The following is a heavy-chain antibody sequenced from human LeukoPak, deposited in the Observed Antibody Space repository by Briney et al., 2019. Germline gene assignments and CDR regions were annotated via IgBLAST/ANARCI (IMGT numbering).Heavy chain of an antibody. CDR3: ARAFLWFGELTNWFDP. V-gene: IGHV4-39*01. J-gene: IGHJ5*02. Sequence: SETLSLTCTVSGGSISSSSDYWGWVRQPPGKGLEWIGSIYYSGSTYYNPSLKSRVTISVDTSKNQFSLKLSSVTAADTAVYYCARAFLWFGELTNWFDPWGQGTLVTVSS. CDR1: GGSISSSSDY. CDR2: IYYSGST. D-gene: IGHD3-10*01.